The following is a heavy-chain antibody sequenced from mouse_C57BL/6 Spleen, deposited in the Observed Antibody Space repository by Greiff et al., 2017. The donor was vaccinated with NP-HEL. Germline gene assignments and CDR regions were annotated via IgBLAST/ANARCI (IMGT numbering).Heavy chain of an antibody. V-gene: IGHV14-4*01. Sequence: EVQLQQSGAELVRPGASVKLSCTASGFNIKDDYMHWVKQRPEQGLEWIGWIDPENGDTEYASNVQGKSTITADTSSNTAYLQLSSLTSEDTAVYYCTTGVTYYWGQGTTLTVSS. J-gene: IGHJ2*01. CDR2: IDPENGDT. CDR1: GFNIKDDY. D-gene: IGHD2-2*01. CDR3: TTGVTYY.